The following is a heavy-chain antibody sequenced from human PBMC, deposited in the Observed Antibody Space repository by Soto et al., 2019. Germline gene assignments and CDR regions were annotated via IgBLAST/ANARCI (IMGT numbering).Heavy chain of an antibody. J-gene: IGHJ4*02. V-gene: IGHV4-39*01. Sequence: XTLSLPCTVSGGSLSSSRYDWGWIRQPPGKGLEWIGSIYYSGSTYYNPSLKSRVTISVDTSKNQFSLKLRYVTSADTAVYYCARLEVHPGYFDYWGQGTMVTVPS. D-gene: IGHD1-1*01. CDR3: ARLEVHPGYFDY. CDR2: IYYSGST. CDR1: GGSLSSSRYD.